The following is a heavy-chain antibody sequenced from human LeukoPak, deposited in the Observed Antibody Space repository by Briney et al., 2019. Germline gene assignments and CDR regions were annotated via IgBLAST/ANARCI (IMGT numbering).Heavy chain of an antibody. CDR3: ARDRNSVMVRGGRYFDY. CDR1: GGSISSGAYY. V-gene: IGHV4-31*03. Sequence: SETLSLTCSVSGGSISSGAYYWSWIRQHPGKGLEWIGNIYYGGNSYYNPSLKSRVTISVDMSKNQFSLKLSSVTAADTAVYYCARDRNSVMVRGGRYFDYWGQGTLVTVSS. J-gene: IGHJ4*02. D-gene: IGHD3-10*01. CDR2: IYYGGNS.